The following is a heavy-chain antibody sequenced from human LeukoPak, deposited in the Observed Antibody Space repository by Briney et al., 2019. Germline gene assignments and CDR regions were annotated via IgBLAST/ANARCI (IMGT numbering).Heavy chain of an antibody. Sequence: GGSLRLSCAASGFTFSNYGLHWVRQAPGKGLEWVAFIRSDGSEKYYTDSVKGRFTISRDDSKTTLYLQLTSLRAEDTAVYYCAKHLNNENYYAGQGTLVTVSS. CDR1: GFTFSNYG. CDR2: IRSDGSEK. J-gene: IGHJ4*02. D-gene: IGHD2-8*01. V-gene: IGHV3-30*02. CDR3: AKHLNNENYY.